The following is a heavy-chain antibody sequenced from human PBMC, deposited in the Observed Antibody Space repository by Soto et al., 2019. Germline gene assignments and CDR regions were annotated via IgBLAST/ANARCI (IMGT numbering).Heavy chain of an antibody. J-gene: IGHJ4*02. D-gene: IGHD2-15*01. CDR2: IYWDDDR. CDR1: GFSLSTSGVG. V-gene: IGHV2-5*02. CDR3: ARRRVSVGSGWDVGEFDY. Sequence: QITLKESGPTRVKPTQTLALTCNFSGFSLSTSGVGVGWICQPPGKALECLGIIYWDDDRRYSPSLKNRLTITKDTSKNDVVRRMTNMDPDDTGTDYRARRRVSVGSGWDVGEFDYWCQGFLVTVSS.